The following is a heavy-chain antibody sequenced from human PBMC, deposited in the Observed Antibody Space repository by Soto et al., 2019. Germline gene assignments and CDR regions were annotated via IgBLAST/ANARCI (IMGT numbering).Heavy chain of an antibody. D-gene: IGHD1-1*01. V-gene: IGHV4-31*03. CDR2: IFYSGTT. Sequence: QVQLQESGPGLVKPSQTLSLTCTVSGGSISSGGYFWSWIRQPPGKGLEWIGNIFYSGTTYYNPSRKSRVTISVDTSKNHVSLKLSSETAADTAVYFCARGVLYWGQGTLVTVSS. CDR1: GGSISSGGYF. CDR3: ARGVLY. J-gene: IGHJ4*02.